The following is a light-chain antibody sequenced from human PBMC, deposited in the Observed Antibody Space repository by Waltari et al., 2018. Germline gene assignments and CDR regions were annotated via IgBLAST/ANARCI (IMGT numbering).Light chain of an antibody. J-gene: IGLJ2*01. CDR2: QGN. Sequence: SYELTQPPSVSVSPGQTATITRSGDELAAKNPCWYQKRPGQSPVLLLYQGNKRPSGTPDRFSGSNSGNTVTLTITGALAVDEADYYCQAWVSNTAVVFGGGTKLTVL. CDR3: QAWVSNTAVV. CDR1: ELAAKN. V-gene: IGLV3-1*01.